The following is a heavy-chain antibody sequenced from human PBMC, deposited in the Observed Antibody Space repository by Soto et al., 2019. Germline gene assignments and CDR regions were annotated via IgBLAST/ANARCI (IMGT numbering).Heavy chain of an antibody. V-gene: IGHV3-48*01. CDR1: GFTFSSYS. D-gene: IGHD6-19*01. J-gene: IGHJ4*02. Sequence: GGSLRLSCAASGFTFSSYSMNWVRQAPGKGLEWVSSISSSSSSTIYYADSVKGRFTISRDNAKNSLYLQMNILRAEDTAVYYCARSPTDGSGWYSAFDYWGQGTLVTVSS. CDR3: ARSPTDGSGWYSAFDY. CDR2: ISSSSSSTI.